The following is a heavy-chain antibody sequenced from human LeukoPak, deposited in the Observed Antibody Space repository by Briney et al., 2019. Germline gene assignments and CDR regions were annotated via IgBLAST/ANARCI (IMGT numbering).Heavy chain of an antibody. CDR3: AKDRLLNCRGDCYIFDY. Sequence: LTGGSLRLSCAASGFTFSSYGMHWVRQAPGKGLEWVAFIRYDGSNKYYADSVKGRFTISRDNSKNTLYLQMNSLRAEDTAVYYCAKDRLLNCRGDCYIFDYWGQGTVVTVSS. J-gene: IGHJ4*02. V-gene: IGHV3-30*02. D-gene: IGHD2-21*02. CDR1: GFTFSSYG. CDR2: IRYDGSNK.